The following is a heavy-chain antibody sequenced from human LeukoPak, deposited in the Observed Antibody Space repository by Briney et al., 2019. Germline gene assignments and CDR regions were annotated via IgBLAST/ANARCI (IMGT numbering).Heavy chain of an antibody. Sequence: GGSLRLSCAASGFTFSSYAMHWVRQAPGKGLEWVAVISYDGSNKYYADSVKGRFTISRDNSKNTLYLQMNSLRAEDTAVYYCARGETVAQQLVGIYFDYWGQGTLVTVSS. J-gene: IGHJ4*02. CDR1: GFTFSSYA. CDR3: ARGETVAQQLVGIYFDY. V-gene: IGHV3-30-3*01. D-gene: IGHD6-13*01. CDR2: ISYDGSNK.